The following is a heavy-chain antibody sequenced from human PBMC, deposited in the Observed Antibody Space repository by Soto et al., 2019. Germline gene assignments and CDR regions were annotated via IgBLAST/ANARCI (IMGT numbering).Heavy chain of an antibody. CDR1: GFTFSIYT. V-gene: IGHV3-21*01. D-gene: IGHD4-17*01. Sequence: EVQLVESGGGLVKPGGSLRLSCAASGFTFSIYTMNWVRQAPGKGLEWVSSFSGSSTYIYYADSLKGRFTISRDNAKNSLYLQMNTLRAEDTAVYYWARGKGDDYGFDYWGQGTLVTVSS. J-gene: IGHJ4*02. CDR3: ARGKGDDYGFDY. CDR2: FSGSSTYI.